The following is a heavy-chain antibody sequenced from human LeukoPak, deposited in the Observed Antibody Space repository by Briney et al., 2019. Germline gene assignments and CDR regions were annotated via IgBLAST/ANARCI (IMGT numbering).Heavy chain of an antibody. CDR2: ITHSGSI. Sequence: SETLSLTCAVYGGSFSGYYWSWIRQPPGKGLEWIGEITHSGSIKYNPSLKSRVTISVDTSKNQSSLKLSSVTAADTAVYYCARCPLDYYDSSGYYYSGYMDVWGKGTTVTVSS. V-gene: IGHV4-34*01. J-gene: IGHJ6*03. CDR1: GGSFSGYY. CDR3: ARCPLDYYDSSGYYYSGYMDV. D-gene: IGHD3-22*01.